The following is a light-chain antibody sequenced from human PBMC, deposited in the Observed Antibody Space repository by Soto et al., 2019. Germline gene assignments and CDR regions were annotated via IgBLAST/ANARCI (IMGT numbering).Light chain of an antibody. J-gene: IGKJ1*01. V-gene: IGKV3-20*01. CDR2: GAS. CDR3: QLYRSSLWT. CDR1: QSVDANF. Sequence: ESVLTQSPGTLSLSPGERATLSCRASQSVDANFIAWYQQKPGQAPRLIMYGASTRATGIPDRFSGSGFGTGFSLTITRLEREDFAVYYCQLYRSSLWTFGLGTKV.